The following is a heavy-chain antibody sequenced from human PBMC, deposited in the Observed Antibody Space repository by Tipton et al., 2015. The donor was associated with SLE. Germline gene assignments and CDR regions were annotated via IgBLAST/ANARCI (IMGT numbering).Heavy chain of an antibody. CDR1: GGSISSSSYY. D-gene: IGHD3-16*01. Sequence: TLSLTCTVSGGSISSSSYYWGWIRQPPGKGLEWIGSIYYSGRTYYNPSLKSRVTISVDTSKNQFSLKLSSVTAADTALYYCARGDLYSDYVWGTLRGAFDIWSQGTMVTVSS. CDR3: ARGDLYSDYVWGTLRGAFDI. V-gene: IGHV4-39*07. CDR2: IYYSGRT. J-gene: IGHJ3*02.